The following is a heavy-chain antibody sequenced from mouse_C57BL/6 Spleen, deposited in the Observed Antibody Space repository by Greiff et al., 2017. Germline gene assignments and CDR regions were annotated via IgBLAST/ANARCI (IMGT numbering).Heavy chain of an antibody. CDR3: ARRRLDDPGYFDY. V-gene: IGHV1-55*01. Sequence: VQLQQPGAELVKPGASVKMSCKASGYTFTSYWITWVKQRPGQGLEWIGDIYPGSGSTNYNEKFKSKATLTVDTSSSTAYMQLSSLTSEDSAVYYGARRRLDDPGYFDYWGQGTTLTVSS. J-gene: IGHJ2*01. CDR1: GYTFTSYW. D-gene: IGHD3-2*02. CDR2: IYPGSGST.